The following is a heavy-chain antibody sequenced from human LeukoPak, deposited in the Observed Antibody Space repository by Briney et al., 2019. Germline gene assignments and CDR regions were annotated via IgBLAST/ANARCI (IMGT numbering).Heavy chain of an antibody. CDR2: ISYDGSIN. CDR1: GFTFSSYS. J-gene: IGHJ4*02. CDR3: ARDRRYCSGGSCYFDYFFDY. V-gene: IGHV3-30*03. D-gene: IGHD2-15*01. Sequence: GGSLRLSCAASGFTFSSYSMNWVRQAPGKGLEWVAVISYDGSINFHSASVKGRFTISRDNSKNTLYLQMNSLRADDTALYFCARDRRYCSGGSCYFDYFFDYWGQGTLVTVSS.